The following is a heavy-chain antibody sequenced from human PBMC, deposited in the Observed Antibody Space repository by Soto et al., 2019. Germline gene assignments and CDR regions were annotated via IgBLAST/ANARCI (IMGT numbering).Heavy chain of an antibody. D-gene: IGHD2-2*01. CDR1: GGTFSSYA. CDR3: ARETDCSSPSRSDLAPYSYYYGMDG. CDR2: IIPIFGTA. J-gene: IGHJ6*04. Sequence: SVKVSCKASGGTFSSYAISWVRQAPGQGLEWMGGIIPIFGTANYAQKFQGRVTITADESTSTAYMELRSLRSEATAVYYCARETDCSSPSRSDLAPYSYYYGMDGLGKGTTVTVSS. V-gene: IGHV1-69*13.